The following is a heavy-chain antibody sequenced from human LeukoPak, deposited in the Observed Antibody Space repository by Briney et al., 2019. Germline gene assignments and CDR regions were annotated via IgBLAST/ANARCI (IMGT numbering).Heavy chain of an antibody. CDR3: ARDPPGY. V-gene: IGHV3-21*06. CDR1: GFIFSNYG. J-gene: IGHJ4*02. Sequence: GSLRLSCAASGFIFSNYGMSWVRQAPGKGLEWVSSISFSSTHIYYADSIQGRFTISRDNAENSLYLQMNSLRAEDTAVYYCARDPPGYWGQGTLVTVSS. CDR2: ISFSSTHI.